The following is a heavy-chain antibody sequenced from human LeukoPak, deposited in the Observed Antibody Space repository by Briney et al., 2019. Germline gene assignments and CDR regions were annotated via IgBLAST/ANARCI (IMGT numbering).Heavy chain of an antibody. J-gene: IGHJ6*02. V-gene: IGHV4-34*01. CDR1: GGSFSGYY. CDR2: INHSGST. CDR3: ARAGTPGYCSSTSCYGGTYFYYYYGMDV. D-gene: IGHD2-2*01. Sequence: PSETLSLTCAVYGGSFSGYYWSWIRQPPGKGLEWIGEINHSGSTNYNPSLKSRVTISVDTSKNQFSLRLSSVTAADTAVYYCARAGTPGYCSSTSCYGGTYFYYYYGMDVWGQGTTVTVSS.